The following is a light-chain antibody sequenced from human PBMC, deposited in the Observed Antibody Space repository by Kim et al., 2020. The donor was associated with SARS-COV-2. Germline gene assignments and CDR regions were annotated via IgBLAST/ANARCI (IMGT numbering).Light chain of an antibody. CDR1: QNINSH. CDR2: AAS. Sequence: DIQMTQSPSSLSASVGDRVTITCRTSQNINSHLNWYHQKPGRAPKLLIYAASTLQGGVPSRFSGSGSETVFTLTISSLQPEDFATYFCEQTYNCTCTVGPGNKVDIK. V-gene: IGKV1-39*01. J-gene: IGKJ3*01. CDR3: EQTYNCTCT.